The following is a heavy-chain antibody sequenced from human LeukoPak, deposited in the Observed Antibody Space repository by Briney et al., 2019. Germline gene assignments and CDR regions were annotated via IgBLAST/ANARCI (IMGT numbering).Heavy chain of an antibody. V-gene: IGHV4-39*01. CDR1: GGSSSSSGSY. D-gene: IGHD3-16*01. J-gene: IGHJ4*02. Sequence: PETLCLTCTVSGGSSSSSGSYWGWIRQPPGKGLEWIASTSYSGSTYYNPSLKSRVTISVDTSKNQFSLKLSSVTAADTALYYCARHTDVIRGCFFDYWGQGTMVTVSS. CDR2: TSYSGST. CDR3: ARHTDVIRGCFFDY.